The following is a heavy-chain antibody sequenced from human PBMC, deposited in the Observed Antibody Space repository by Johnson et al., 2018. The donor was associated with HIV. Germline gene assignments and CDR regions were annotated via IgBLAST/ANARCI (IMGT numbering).Heavy chain of an antibody. CDR2: ISYDGSNK. J-gene: IGHJ3*02. CDR3: ARASLARGGKIRAFDI. CDR1: GFTFSSYG. Sequence: QVQLVESGGGVVQPGRSLRLSCAASGFTFSSYGMHWVRQAPGKGLECVAVISYDGSNKYYADSVKGRFTISRDNSKNTLYLQMSSLRAEDTAVYYCARASLARGGKIRAFDIWGQGTMVTVSS. V-gene: IGHV3-30*03. D-gene: IGHD4-23*01.